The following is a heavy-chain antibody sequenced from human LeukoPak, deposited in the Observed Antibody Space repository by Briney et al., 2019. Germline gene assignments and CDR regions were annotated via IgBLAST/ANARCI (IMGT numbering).Heavy chain of an antibody. CDR1: GGSISSYY. J-gene: IGHJ4*02. CDR2: IYYSGST. D-gene: IGHD2-15*01. Sequence: SETPSLTCTVSGGSISSYYWSWIRQPPGKGLEWIGYIYYSGSTNYNPSLKSRVTISVDTSKNQFSLKLSSVTAADTAVYYCASFGGYCSGGSCPDYWGQGTLVTVSS. CDR3: ASFGGYCSGGSCPDY. V-gene: IGHV4-59*01.